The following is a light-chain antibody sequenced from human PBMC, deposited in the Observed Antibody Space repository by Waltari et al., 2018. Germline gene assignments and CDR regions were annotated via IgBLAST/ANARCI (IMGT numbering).Light chain of an antibody. V-gene: IGLV2-8*01. CDR3: SSYAGSNNLV. CDR1: SSDVGGYNY. J-gene: IGLJ2*01. CDR2: EVS. Sequence: QSALTQPPSASGSLGQSVTISCTVTSSDVGGYNYVSWYQQHPGKAPKLMIYEVSTRPSGVPDRFSGSKSGNTASLTVSGLQAEDEADYYCSSYAGSNNLVFGGGTKLTVL.